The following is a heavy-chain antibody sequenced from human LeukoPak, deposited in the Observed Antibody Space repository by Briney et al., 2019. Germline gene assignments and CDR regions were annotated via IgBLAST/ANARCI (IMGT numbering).Heavy chain of an antibody. D-gene: IGHD6-13*01. V-gene: IGHV1-2*02. J-gene: IGHJ5*02. CDR3: ARVGGIAAAGKNWFDP. CDR1: GYTFTSYY. Sequence: ASVKVSCKASGYTFTSYYMHWVRQAPGQGLEWMGWINPNSGGTNYAQKFQGRVAMTRDTSISTAYMELSRLRSDDTAVYYCARVGGIAAAGKNWFDPWGQGTLVTVSS. CDR2: INPNSGGT.